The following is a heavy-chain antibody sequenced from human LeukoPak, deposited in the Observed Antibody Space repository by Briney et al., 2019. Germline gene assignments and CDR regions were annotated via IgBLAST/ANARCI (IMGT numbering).Heavy chain of an antibody. D-gene: IGHD6-13*01. J-gene: IGHJ4*02. Sequence: PGGSLGLSCEASGFTFSSYEMNWVRQAPGKGLEWVSYISSSGKTIYYADSTKGRFTVSRDNAKNSLYLQMNSLRAEDTAVYYCATTSIAAAVPGCFDYCGQGTLVSVFS. CDR2: ISSSGKTI. V-gene: IGHV3-48*03. CDR1: GFTFSSYE. CDR3: ATTSIAAAVPGCFDY.